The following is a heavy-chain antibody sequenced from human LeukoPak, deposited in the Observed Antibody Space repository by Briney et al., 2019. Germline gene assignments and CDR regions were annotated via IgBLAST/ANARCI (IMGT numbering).Heavy chain of an antibody. CDR3: ARSAIFGVVIGLGGMDV. D-gene: IGHD3-3*01. V-gene: IGHV1-18*01. J-gene: IGHJ6*02. Sequence: ASVRVPCKASGYTFTSYGISWVRQAPGQGLEWMGWISAYNGNTNYAQKLQGRVTMTTDTSTSTAYMELRSLRSDDTAVYYCARSAIFGVVIGLGGMDVWGQGTTVTVSS. CDR1: GYTFTSYG. CDR2: ISAYNGNT.